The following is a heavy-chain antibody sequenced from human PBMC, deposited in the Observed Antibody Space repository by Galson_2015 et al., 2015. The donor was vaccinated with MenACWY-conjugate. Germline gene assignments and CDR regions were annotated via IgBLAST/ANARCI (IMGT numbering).Heavy chain of an antibody. D-gene: IGHD3-22*01. Sequence: QSGAEVKKPGESLRISCRGSGYSFTTYWISWVRQMPGKGLEWMGIVHPSDSDTRYSPSFQGQVTISADKSISTAYLQWSSLKASDTALYYCVRSGSGWTNDYWGQGTLVTVSS. CDR1: GYSFTTYW. J-gene: IGHJ4*02. V-gene: IGHV5-51*01. CDR3: VRSGSGWTNDY. CDR2: VHPSDSDT.